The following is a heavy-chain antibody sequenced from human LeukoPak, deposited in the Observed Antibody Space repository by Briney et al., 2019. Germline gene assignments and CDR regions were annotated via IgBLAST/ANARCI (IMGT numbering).Heavy chain of an antibody. CDR1: GFSFSSHA. CDR2: ISSDGRDI. V-gene: IGHV3-21*01. Sequence: GGSLRLSCAASGFSFSSHAMNWVRLAPGKGLEWVSFISSDGRDIFYSDSVRGRFTISRDNAKNSLYLQMNSLRAEDTAVYYCAREGGAAYFDYWGQGTLVTVSS. J-gene: IGHJ4*02. D-gene: IGHD1-26*01. CDR3: AREGGAAYFDY.